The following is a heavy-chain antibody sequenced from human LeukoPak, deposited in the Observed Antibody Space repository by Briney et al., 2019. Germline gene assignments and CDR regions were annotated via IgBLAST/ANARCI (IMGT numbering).Heavy chain of an antibody. CDR3: ARPHYYDSSGYWYYFRH. Sequence: GGSLRLSCAASGFTVSSNYISWVRQAPGKGLEWVSLIYTSGSTYYADSVKGRFTISRDNSKNTLYLQMNSLRAEDTAVYYCARPHYYDSSGYWYYFRHWGQGTLVTVSS. J-gene: IGHJ1*01. CDR1: GFTVSSNY. V-gene: IGHV3-53*01. D-gene: IGHD3-22*01. CDR2: IYTSGST.